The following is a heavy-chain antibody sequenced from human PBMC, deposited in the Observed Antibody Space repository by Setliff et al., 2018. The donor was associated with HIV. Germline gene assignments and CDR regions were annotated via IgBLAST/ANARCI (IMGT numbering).Heavy chain of an antibody. CDR3: ARETNASGSLTAYWYFDL. D-gene: IGHD3-10*01. V-gene: IGHV4-39*07. CDR1: GGSISSSSYY. CDR2: VSSRGDT. J-gene: IGHJ2*01. Sequence: SETLSLTCTVSGGSISSSSYYWGWVRQPPGKGLEWIGRVSSRGDTNYNPSLKSRVTMSVDTSKNQFSLKLTSVTASDTAVYYCARETNASGSLTAYWYFDLWGRGTLVTVSS.